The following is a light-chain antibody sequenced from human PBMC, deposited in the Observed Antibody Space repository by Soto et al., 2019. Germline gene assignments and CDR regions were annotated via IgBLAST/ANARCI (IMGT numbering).Light chain of an antibody. CDR3: QSFDSSLSTSI. CDR1: SSNLGADYD. Sequence: QSVLTQPPSVSGTPGPRVSISCTGTSSNLGADYDVHWYQQLPGTAPRLLIFGNSVRPSGVPDRFFGSKSGTSASLAITGLQAEDEAIYYCQSFDSSLSTSIFGAGTKLTVL. V-gene: IGLV1-40*01. CDR2: GNS. J-gene: IGLJ2*01.